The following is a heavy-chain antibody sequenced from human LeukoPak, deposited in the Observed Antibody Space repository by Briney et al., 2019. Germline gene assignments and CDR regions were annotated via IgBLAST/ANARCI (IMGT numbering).Heavy chain of an antibody. CDR3: AKQGAVRQDYYMDV. V-gene: IGHV1-69*06. D-gene: IGHD3-16*01. CDR2: IIPIFGTP. J-gene: IGHJ6*03. Sequence: SVTVSFKASVGSFSSYAITWVRQAPGQGLEWMGRIIPIFGTPTYAQKFQGRVTITADMGSNTAYLELTSLTSEDTARYFCAKQGAVRQDYYMDVWGNGTTVLVSS. CDR1: VGSFSSYA.